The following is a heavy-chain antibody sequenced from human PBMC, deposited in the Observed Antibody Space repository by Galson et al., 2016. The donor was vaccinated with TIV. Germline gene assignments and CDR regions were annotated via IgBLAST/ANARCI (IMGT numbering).Heavy chain of an antibody. CDR1: GFSVSFNH. CDR3: AKAGKGDAYPNYFDH. V-gene: IGHV3-53*01. CDR2: IYASDTT. J-gene: IGHJ4*02. Sequence: SLRLSCAASGFSVSFNHMRWVRQAPGKGLEWVSLIYASDTTYYIDSVKGRFTISRDNSKNTLYLQMISLGVDDTAVYYCAKAGKGDAYPNYFDHWGQGALVTVTS. D-gene: IGHD5-24*01.